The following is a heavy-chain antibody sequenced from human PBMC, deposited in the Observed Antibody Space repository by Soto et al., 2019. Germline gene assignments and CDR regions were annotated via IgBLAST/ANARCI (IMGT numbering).Heavy chain of an antibody. D-gene: IGHD3-3*01. J-gene: IGHJ6*01. Sequence: VGSVKISFECSGYSFTRYWSFWVLQMPAKGLEWMGIIYPGDSDTRYSPSFQGQVTISDDKSISTAYLQWSSLKASETDMYYCERYPFWSRKPSKYGMELWGPGTTVNVSS. CDR1: GYSFTRYW. V-gene: IGHV5-51*01. CDR3: ERYPFWSRKPSKYGMEL. CDR2: IYPGDSDT.